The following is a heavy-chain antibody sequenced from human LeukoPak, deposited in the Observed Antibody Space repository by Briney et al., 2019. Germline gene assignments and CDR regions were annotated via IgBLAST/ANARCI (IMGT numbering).Heavy chain of an antibody. CDR3: ARGYRDGYNPDY. V-gene: IGHV3-74*01. CDR2: INSDGTGI. D-gene: IGHD5-24*01. Sequence: GGFLRLSCAASGFSFSTTWMHWVRQAPGKGLVWVARINSDGTGIIYADSVKGRFTISRDNAKNSLYLQMNSLRAEDTAVYYCARGYRDGYNPDYWGQGTLVTVSS. J-gene: IGHJ4*02. CDR1: GFSFSTTW.